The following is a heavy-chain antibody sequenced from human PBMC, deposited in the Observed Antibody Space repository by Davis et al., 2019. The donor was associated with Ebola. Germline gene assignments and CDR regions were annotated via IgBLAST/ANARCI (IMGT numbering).Heavy chain of an antibody. CDR1: GYSFTSYW. J-gene: IGHJ4*02. D-gene: IGHD6-19*01. CDR3: ARQKRASSGWMEFDY. CDR2: IYPGDSDT. V-gene: IGHV5-51*01. Sequence: GESLKISCKGSGYSFTSYWIGWVRQMPGKGLEWMGIIYPGDSDTRYSPSFQGQVTISADKSISTAYLQWSSLKASDTAMYYCARQKRASSGWMEFDYWGQGTLVTVSS.